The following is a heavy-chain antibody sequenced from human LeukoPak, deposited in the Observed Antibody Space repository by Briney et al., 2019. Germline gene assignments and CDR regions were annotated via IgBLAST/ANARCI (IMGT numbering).Heavy chain of an antibody. CDR3: ARVFDSGSQAYFYYMDV. CDR2: IYSSGST. Sequence: PSETLSLTCNVSGGSIRGYYWSWIRQPPGKGLEWIGYIYSSGSTNYNPSLKSRVTMSVDTSKNRFSLKVSSVTAADTAVYYCARVFDSGSQAYFYYMDVWGKGTTVTISS. V-gene: IGHV4-59*01. J-gene: IGHJ6*03. CDR1: GGSIRGYY. D-gene: IGHD3-10*01.